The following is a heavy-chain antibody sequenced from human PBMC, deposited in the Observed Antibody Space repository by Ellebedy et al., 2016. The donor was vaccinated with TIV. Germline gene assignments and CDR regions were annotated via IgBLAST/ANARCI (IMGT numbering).Heavy chain of an antibody. CDR1: GFTFSSYS. CDR3: ARRRELLRENYYFDY. CDR2: ISSSSSTI. Sequence: PGGSLRLSCAASGFTFSSYSMNWVRQAPGKGLEWVSYISSSSSTIYYADSVKGRFTISRDNAKNSLYLQMNSLRAEDTAVYYCARRRELLRENYYFDYWGQGTLVTVSS. J-gene: IGHJ4*02. D-gene: IGHD1-26*01. V-gene: IGHV3-48*01.